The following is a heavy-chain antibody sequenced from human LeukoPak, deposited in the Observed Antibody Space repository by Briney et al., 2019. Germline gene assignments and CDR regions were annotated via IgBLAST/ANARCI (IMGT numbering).Heavy chain of an antibody. CDR2: INGDGSST. CDR1: GFTFSSYW. V-gene: IGHV3-74*01. Sequence: TGGSLRLSCAASGFTFSSYWMHWVRQAPGKGLVWVSRINGDGSSTSYADSVKGRFTISRDNAKNTLYLQMNSLRAEDTAVYYCAKTTSSYYYYIDVWGKGTTVTVSS. J-gene: IGHJ6*03. D-gene: IGHD2/OR15-2a*01. CDR3: AKTTSSYYYYIDV.